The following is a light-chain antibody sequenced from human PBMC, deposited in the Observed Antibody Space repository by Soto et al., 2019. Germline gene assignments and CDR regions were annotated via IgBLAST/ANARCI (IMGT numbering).Light chain of an antibody. CDR1: SSDIGAYNY. CDR3: SSYVSNSTPL. CDR2: EVD. J-gene: IGLJ3*02. V-gene: IGLV2-14*01. Sequence: QSALTQPASVSGSPGQSITISCTGTSSDIGAYNYVSWYQLHPGKAPTLIIYEVDNRPSGISSRFSGSKSGNTASLTISRLQAEYEADYYSSSYVSNSTPLFGGGTKLTVL.